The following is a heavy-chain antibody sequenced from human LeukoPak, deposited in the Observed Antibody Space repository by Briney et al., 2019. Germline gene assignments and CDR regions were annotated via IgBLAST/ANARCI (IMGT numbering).Heavy chain of an antibody. CDR1: GFSSSSYG. Sequence: PGGSLRLSCVASGFSSSSYGTRWVRPAPEKGLGWVAVILYVGSNKYYTYAVKGRFTISRDNSKNTMNLQMNSMRAEYTAVYYCAKELRSYSNFSSFDYWGQGTRVIVSS. CDR3: AKELRSYSNFSSFDY. J-gene: IGHJ4*02. D-gene: IGHD4-11*01. V-gene: IGHV3-33*06. CDR2: ILYVGSNK.